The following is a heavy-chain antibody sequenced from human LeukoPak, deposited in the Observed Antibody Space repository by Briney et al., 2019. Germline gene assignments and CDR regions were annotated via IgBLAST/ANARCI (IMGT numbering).Heavy chain of an antibody. CDR2: ISSNGGST. CDR1: GFTFSTYA. Sequence: RAGGSLRLSCAASGFTFSTYAMHWVRQAPGKGLEYVSVISSNGGSTYYANSVKGRFTISRDNSKNTLYLRMGSLRPEDMAVYYCAKESNWGSSPDYWGQGTLVTVSS. D-gene: IGHD6-6*01. J-gene: IGHJ4*02. V-gene: IGHV3-64*01. CDR3: AKESNWGSSPDY.